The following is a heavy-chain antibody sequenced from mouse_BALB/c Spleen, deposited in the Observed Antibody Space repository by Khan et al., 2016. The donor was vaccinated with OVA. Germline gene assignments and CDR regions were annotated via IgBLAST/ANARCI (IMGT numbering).Heavy chain of an antibody. CDR3: ARNREPDYFDY. Sequence: QVQLKESGPGLVAPSQSLSITCTVSGFSLTSHGVHWVRQPPGKGLEWLGVIWAGGSTNYNSALMSRLSISKDSSKSQVFLKMNSLQTDDTARYYCARNREPDYFDYWGQGTTLTVSS. V-gene: IGHV2-9*02. CDR2: IWAGGST. CDR1: GFSLTSHG. J-gene: IGHJ2*01.